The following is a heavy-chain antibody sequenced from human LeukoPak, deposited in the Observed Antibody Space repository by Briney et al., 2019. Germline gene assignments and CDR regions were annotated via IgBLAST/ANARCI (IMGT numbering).Heavy chain of an antibody. CDR2: ITLSSSSI. D-gene: IGHD3-10*01. V-gene: IGHV3-48*01. CDR1: GFNFNNYN. J-gene: IGHJ4*02. CDR3: ARMVRGVMVYYFDY. Sequence: GGSLRLSCAASGFNFNNYNMNWVRQAPGKGLEWVSYITLSSSSIYYADSVKGRFTISRDNAKNSLYLQMNSLRAEDTAVYYCARMVRGVMVYYFDYWGQGTLVTVSS.